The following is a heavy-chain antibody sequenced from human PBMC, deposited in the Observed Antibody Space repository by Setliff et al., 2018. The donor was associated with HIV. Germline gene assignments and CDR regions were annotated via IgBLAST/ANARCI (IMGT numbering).Heavy chain of an antibody. V-gene: IGHV4-39*07. D-gene: IGHD3-16*01. J-gene: IGHJ4*02. CDR1: GESISSKNYY. Sequence: SETLSLTCIVSGESISSKNYYRGWIRQPPGKGLEWIGYIYYSGTTNYNPSLESRVIISEDTSRDQFFLKLTSVTAADTAVYYCAREPKGGDDRALDYWGQGALVTVSS. CDR2: IYYSGTT. CDR3: AREPKGGDDRALDY.